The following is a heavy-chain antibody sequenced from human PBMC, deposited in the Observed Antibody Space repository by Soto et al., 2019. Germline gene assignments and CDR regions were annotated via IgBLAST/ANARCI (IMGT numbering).Heavy chain of an antibody. CDR1: GFTVSSNY. Sequence: GGSLRLSCAASGFTVSSNYMSWVRQAPGKGLEWVSVIYSGGGTYYADSVKGRFTISRDNSKNTLYLQMNSLRAEDTAVYYCARLYDSSGYYYVWGQGTLVTVSS. CDR2: IYSGGGT. J-gene: IGHJ4*02. D-gene: IGHD3-22*01. CDR3: ARLYDSSGYYYV. V-gene: IGHV3-53*01.